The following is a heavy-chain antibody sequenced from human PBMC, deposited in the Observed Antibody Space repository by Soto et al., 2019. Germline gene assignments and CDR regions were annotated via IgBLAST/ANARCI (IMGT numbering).Heavy chain of an antibody. Sequence: QLQLQESGPGLVKPSETLSLTCSVSGGSISSRSYSWGWIRQPPGKGLEWIVTIYYSGSSNYDPSLMRLVAISVDTPTNLFSRKLSLVTAADTAVYYCVRLAVYCTGASCYGHYAMDVWGQGTTVTVSS. J-gene: IGHJ6*02. CDR3: VRLAVYCTGASCYGHYAMDV. V-gene: IGHV4-39*01. CDR1: GGSISSRSYS. CDR2: IYYSGSS. D-gene: IGHD2-8*02.